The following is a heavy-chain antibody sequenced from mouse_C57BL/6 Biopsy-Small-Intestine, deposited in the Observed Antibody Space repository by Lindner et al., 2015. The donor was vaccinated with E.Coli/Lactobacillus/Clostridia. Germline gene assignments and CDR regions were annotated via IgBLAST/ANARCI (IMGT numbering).Heavy chain of an antibody. Sequence: VQLQESGAELARPGASVKLSCKASGYTFTSYGLSWVKQRTGQGLEWIGEIYPRSGNTYYNEKFKGKATLTADKSSSTAYMELRSLTSEDSAVFFCARSYYYGSREGYYFDYWGPRHHSHSLL. CDR1: GYTFTSYG. CDR3: ARSYYYGSREGYYFDY. J-gene: IGHJ2*01. V-gene: IGHV1-81*01. CDR2: IYPRSGNT. D-gene: IGHD1-1*01.